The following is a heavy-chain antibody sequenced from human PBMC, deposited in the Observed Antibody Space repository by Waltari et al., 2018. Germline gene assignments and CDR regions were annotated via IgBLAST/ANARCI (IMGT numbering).Heavy chain of an antibody. CDR2: IIPIFGTA. D-gene: IGHD1-26*01. Sequence: QVQLVQSGAEVKKPGSSVKVSCKASGGTFSSYAITWVRQAPGQGLEGMGGIIPIFGTANYAQKFQGRVTITADESTSTAYMELSSLRSEDTAVYYCAREEMGRNYYYYGMDVWGQGTTVTVSS. V-gene: IGHV1-69*01. CDR3: AREEMGRNYYYYGMDV. CDR1: GGTFSSYA. J-gene: IGHJ6*02.